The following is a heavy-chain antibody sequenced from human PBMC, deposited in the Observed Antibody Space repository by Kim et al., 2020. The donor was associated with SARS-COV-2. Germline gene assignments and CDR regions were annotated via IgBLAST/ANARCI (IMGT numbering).Heavy chain of an antibody. D-gene: IGHD2-2*01. J-gene: IGHJ4*02. CDR3: ARGRYRTRGFDY. V-gene: IGHV4-34*01. Sequence: NYNPSLKSRVTISVDPSKNQFSLELSSVTAADTAVYYCARGRYRTRGFDYWGQGTLVTVSS.